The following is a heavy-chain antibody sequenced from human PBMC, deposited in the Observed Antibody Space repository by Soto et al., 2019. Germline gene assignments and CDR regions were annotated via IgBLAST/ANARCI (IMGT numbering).Heavy chain of an antibody. Sequence: ASVKVSCKASGYTFTSYYMHWVRQAPGQGLEWMGIINPSGGSTSYAQKFQGRVTMTRDTSTSTVYMELSSLRSEDTAVYYCARDWAGIVLMLYAIPVPSYPIEWGQGTLVTVSS. V-gene: IGHV1-46*03. D-gene: IGHD2-8*01. CDR1: GYTFTSYY. CDR3: ARDWAGIVLMLYAIPVPSYPIE. CDR2: INPSGGST. J-gene: IGHJ4*02.